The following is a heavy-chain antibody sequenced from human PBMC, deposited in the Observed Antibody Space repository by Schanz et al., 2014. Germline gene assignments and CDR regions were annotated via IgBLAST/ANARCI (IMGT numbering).Heavy chain of an antibody. Sequence: QVQLVQSGAEVKKPGASVKVSCKASGYTFTSYGISWVRQAPGQGLEWMGWISAYNGNTKYPQKVQGRVTMTADTSTNTAYMELRSLRSDDTAVYYGARDRRFFDRDDLYYFDSWGQGTLVTVSS. CDR2: ISAYNGNT. CDR1: GYTFTSYG. CDR3: ARDRRFFDRDDLYYFDS. V-gene: IGHV1-18*01. J-gene: IGHJ4*02. D-gene: IGHD3-3*01.